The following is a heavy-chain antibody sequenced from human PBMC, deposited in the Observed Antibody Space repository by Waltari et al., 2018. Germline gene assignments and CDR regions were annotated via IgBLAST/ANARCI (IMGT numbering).Heavy chain of an antibody. Sequence: YWGWVRQPPVQGLEWIGTLSYSGTTYISPSLKSRVTLSRDTSRNQLSLELGSVTATDTAMYYCATYIGASVGTAAFDVWGQGTMVNVSS. CDR3: ATYIGASVGTAAFDV. V-gene: IGHV4-39*01. J-gene: IGHJ3*01. D-gene: IGHD5-12*01. CDR1: Y. CDR2: LSYSGTT.